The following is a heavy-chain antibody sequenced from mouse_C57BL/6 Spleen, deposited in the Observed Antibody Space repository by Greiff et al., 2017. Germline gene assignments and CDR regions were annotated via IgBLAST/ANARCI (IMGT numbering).Heavy chain of an antibody. D-gene: IGHD2-4*01. J-gene: IGHJ3*01. Sequence: EVKLVESGGGLVKPGGSLKLSCAASGFTFSSYAMSWVRQTPEKRLEWVATISDGGSYTYYPDNVKGRFTISRDNAKNNLYLQMSHLKSEDTAMYYCAREDGDYDGTGFAYWGQGTLVTVSA. CDR2: ISDGGSYT. CDR3: AREDGDYDGTGFAY. V-gene: IGHV5-4*01. CDR1: GFTFSSYA.